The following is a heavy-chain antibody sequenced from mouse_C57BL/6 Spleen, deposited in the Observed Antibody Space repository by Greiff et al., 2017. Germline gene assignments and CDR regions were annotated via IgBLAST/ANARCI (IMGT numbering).Heavy chain of an antibody. CDR3: TYGNFYMDY. CDR2: IDPETGGT. J-gene: IGHJ4*01. V-gene: IGHV1-15*01. D-gene: IGHD2-1*01. Sequence: QVQLQQSGAELVRPGASVTLSCKASGYTFTDYEMHWVKQTPVHGLEWIGAIDPETGGTAYNQKFKGKATLTADKSSSTAYMELRSLTSEDSAVYYCTYGNFYMDYWGQGTSVTVSS. CDR1: GYTFTDYE.